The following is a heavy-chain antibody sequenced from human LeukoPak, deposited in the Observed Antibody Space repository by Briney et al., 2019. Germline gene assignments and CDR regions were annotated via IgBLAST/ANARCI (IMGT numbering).Heavy chain of an antibody. V-gene: IGHV3-23*01. CDR1: GFTFSSFE. CDR2: ISGSGGST. J-gene: IGHJ4*02. CDR3: AKDPEYSYGAYFDY. D-gene: IGHD5-18*01. Sequence: GGSLRLSCGASGFTFSSFEMNWVRQAPGKGLEWVSAISGSGGSTYYADSVKGRFTISRDNSKNTLYLQMNSLRAEDTAVYYCAKDPEYSYGAYFDYWGQGTLVTVSS.